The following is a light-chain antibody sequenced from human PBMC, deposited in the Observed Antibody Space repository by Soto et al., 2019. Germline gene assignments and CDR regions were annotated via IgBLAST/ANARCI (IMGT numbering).Light chain of an antibody. CDR1: QSVSSSY. V-gene: IGKV3-20*01. J-gene: IGKJ4*01. CDR2: GAS. Sequence: EIVLTQSPGTLSLSPGERATLSCRASQSVSSSYFAWYQQKPGQAPRLLIYGASTRATGIPDRFSGSGSGTDFTLTISRLEPEYFAVYYCQQYGSSRLTFGGGTKVDSK. CDR3: QQYGSSRLT.